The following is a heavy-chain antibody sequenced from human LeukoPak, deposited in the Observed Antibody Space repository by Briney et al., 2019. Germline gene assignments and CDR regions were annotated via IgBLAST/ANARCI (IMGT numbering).Heavy chain of an antibody. CDR3: ARETGSQYCSGGSCYSFNYYFDY. J-gene: IGHJ4*02. Sequence: GGSLRLSCAASGFTFDDYAMHWVRQAPGKGLEWVSGISWNSGSIGYADSVKGRFTISRDNAKNSLYLQMNSLRAEDTAVYYCARETGSQYCSGGSCYSFNYYFDYWGQGTLVTVSS. CDR2: ISWNSGSI. CDR1: GFTFDDYA. V-gene: IGHV3-9*01. D-gene: IGHD2-15*01.